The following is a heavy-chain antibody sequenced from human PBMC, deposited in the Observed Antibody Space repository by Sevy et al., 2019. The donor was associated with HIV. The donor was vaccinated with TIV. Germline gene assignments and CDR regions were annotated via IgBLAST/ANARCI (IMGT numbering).Heavy chain of an antibody. CDR2: ISYDGGTK. J-gene: IGHJ4*02. D-gene: IGHD5-12*01. Sequence: GGSLRLSCTASGFIFSSYGMHWVRQAPGKGLEWVAIISYDGGTKYYAESMKGRFTISRDNSKNTLYLEMNSLRAEDTAVYYCAKDLSNGYDFGTSFDYWGQGTLVTVSS. CDR3: AKDLSNGYDFGTSFDY. CDR1: GFIFSSYG. V-gene: IGHV3-30*18.